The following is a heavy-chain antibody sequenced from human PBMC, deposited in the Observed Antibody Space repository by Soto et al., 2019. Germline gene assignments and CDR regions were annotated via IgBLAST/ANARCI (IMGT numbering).Heavy chain of an antibody. CDR1: GGSFSGYY. Sequence: KTSETLSLTCAVYGGSFSGYYWSWIRQPPGKGLEWIGEINHSGSTNYNPSLKSRVTISVDTSKNQVSLKLSSVTAADTAVYYCAWGGAGWKYYGMDVWGQGTTVTVSS. CDR3: AWGGAGWKYYGMDV. CDR2: INHSGST. V-gene: IGHV4-34*01. J-gene: IGHJ6*02. D-gene: IGHD1-1*01.